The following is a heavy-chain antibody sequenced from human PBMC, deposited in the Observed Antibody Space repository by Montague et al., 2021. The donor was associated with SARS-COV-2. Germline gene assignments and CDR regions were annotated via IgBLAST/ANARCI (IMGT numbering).Heavy chain of an antibody. CDR2: IEEDGSEK. CDR1: GFTFSSYW. V-gene: IGHV3-7*01. J-gene: IGHJ2*01. Sequence: SLSPSWSASGFTFSSYWMSWVRQAPGKGLEWVANIEEDGSEKYYMDSVKGRFTISRDNAKNSLSLQMNSLRAEDTAVYYCARERQDSSGWSTYWYFDLWGRGTLVTVSS. CDR3: ARERQDSSGWSTYWYFDL. D-gene: IGHD6-19*01.